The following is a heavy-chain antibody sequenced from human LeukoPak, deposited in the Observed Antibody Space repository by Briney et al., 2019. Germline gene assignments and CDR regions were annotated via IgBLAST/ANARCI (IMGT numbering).Heavy chain of an antibody. Sequence: GGSLRLSCVASGFTFSTYGMHWVRQAPGKGLEWVAIIRHDGTNKYGDSVKGRFTISRDNSKNTVYLQMNSLRAEDTAVYYCAKSPSGSYYSLYFDYWGQGTLVTVSS. V-gene: IGHV3-30*02. CDR2: IRHDGTNK. CDR3: AKSPSGSYYSLYFDY. CDR1: GFTFSTYG. D-gene: IGHD1-26*01. J-gene: IGHJ4*02.